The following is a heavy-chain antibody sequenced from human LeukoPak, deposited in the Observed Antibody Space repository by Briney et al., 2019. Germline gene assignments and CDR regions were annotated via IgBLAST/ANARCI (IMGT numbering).Heavy chain of an antibody. CDR3: AREGSGYSYGYQDY. Sequence: ASVKVSCKASGYTFTGYYMHWVRQAPGQGLEWMGWINPNSGGTNYAQKFQGRVTMTRDTSISTAYMELSRLRSDDTAVYYCAREGSGYSYGYQDYWGQGTLVTVSS. CDR1: GYTFTGYY. D-gene: IGHD5-18*01. J-gene: IGHJ4*02. CDR2: INPNSGGT. V-gene: IGHV1-2*02.